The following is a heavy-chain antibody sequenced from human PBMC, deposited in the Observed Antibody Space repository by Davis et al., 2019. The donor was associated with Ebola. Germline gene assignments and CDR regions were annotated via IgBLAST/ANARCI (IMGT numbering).Heavy chain of an antibody. J-gene: IGHJ5*02. V-gene: IGHV3-11*06. CDR3: ATHRYP. CDR2: ISSDSDFT. CDR1: GILFSDYY. D-gene: IGHD2-2*01. Sequence: PGGSLRLSCEASGILFSDYYMSWIRQLPGKGLEWFSLISSDSDFTKYGDAVKGRFTISRDNAKRSLFLQMNNLRAEDTAIYYCATHRYPWGQGSLVTVSS.